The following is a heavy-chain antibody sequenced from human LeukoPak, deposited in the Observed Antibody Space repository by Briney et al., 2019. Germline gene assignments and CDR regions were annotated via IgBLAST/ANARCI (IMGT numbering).Heavy chain of an antibody. V-gene: IGHV3-7*04. CDR3: ARENFQY. Sequence: GGSLRLSCAASGFTFSSYWMNWVRQAPGKELEWVANIKPDGSDEYYVDSVKGRFTISRDNAENSLYLQMNSLRAEDTAVYYCARENFQYWAQGTLVTVSS. CDR1: GFTFSSYW. J-gene: IGHJ4*02. CDR2: IKPDGSDE.